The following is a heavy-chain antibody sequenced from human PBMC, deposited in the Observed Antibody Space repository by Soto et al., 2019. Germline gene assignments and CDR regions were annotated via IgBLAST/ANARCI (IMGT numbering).Heavy chain of an antibody. CDR3: ARAVEWLRGDFYDY. J-gene: IGHJ4*02. V-gene: IGHV4-4*02. D-gene: IGHD5-12*01. Sequence: SETLSLTCSVSGGSIRNTNWWSWVRQPPGKGLEWIGEIKYSGTTDYNPSLESRVTMSIDNSKNQFYLRLTSVTAADTAVYFCARAVEWLRGDFYDYWGQGILVTVSS. CDR2: IKYSGTT. CDR1: GGSIRNTNW.